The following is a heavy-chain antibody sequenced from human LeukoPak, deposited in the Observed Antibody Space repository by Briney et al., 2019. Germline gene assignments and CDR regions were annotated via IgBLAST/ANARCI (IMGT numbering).Heavy chain of an antibody. Sequence: GRSMRLSCAASGFTFSSYGMHWVRQAPGKGLEWVAVIWYDGSNKYYADSVKGRFTISRDNSKNTLYLQMNSLRAEDTAVYYCARDLDSSYYYYGMDVWGQGTTVTVSS. V-gene: IGHV3-33*08. CDR2: IWYDGSNK. CDR3: ARDLDSSYYYYGMDV. J-gene: IGHJ6*02. D-gene: IGHD3-9*01. CDR1: GFTFSSYG.